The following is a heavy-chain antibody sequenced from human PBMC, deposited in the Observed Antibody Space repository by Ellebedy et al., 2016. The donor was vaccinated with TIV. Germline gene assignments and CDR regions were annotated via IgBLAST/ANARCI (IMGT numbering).Heavy chain of an antibody. Sequence: AASVKVSCKASGYTFSSFFMHWVRQAPGQGLEWMGIINPSGGSTTYTQKLQGRVTMTRDTSTRTVYMELSSLRSEDTAVYYCATRGGYDRWGQGTLVTVSS. CDR2: INPSGGST. CDR1: GYTFSSFF. D-gene: IGHD5-12*01. CDR3: ATRGGYDR. J-gene: IGHJ4*02. V-gene: IGHV1-46*04.